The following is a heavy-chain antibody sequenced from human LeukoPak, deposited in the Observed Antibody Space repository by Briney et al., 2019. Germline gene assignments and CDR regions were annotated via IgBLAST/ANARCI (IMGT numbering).Heavy chain of an antibody. D-gene: IGHD2-2*01. J-gene: IGHJ4*02. Sequence: GASVKVSCKASGYTFTGYYMHWVRQAPGQGLEWMGWINPNSGGTNYAQKFQGRVTMTRDTSISTAYMELSRLRSDDTAVYYCARERDNRYCSSISCYAFDYWGQGTLVTVSS. CDR1: GYTFTGYY. V-gene: IGHV1-2*02. CDR3: ARERDNRYCSSISCYAFDY. CDR2: INPNSGGT.